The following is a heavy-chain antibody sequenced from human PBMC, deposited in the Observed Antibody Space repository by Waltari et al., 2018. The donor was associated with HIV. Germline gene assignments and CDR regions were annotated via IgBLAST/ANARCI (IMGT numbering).Heavy chain of an antibody. CDR3: ASPYYYDSSGSGYFDY. CDR1: GGSISSSSYY. Sequence: QLQLQESGPGLVKPSETLSLTCTVPGGSISSSSYYWGWLRQPPGKGLEWIGSIYYSGSTYYNPSLKSRVTISVDTSKNQFSLKLSSVTAADTAVYYCASPYYYDSSGSGYFDYWGQGTLVTVSS. J-gene: IGHJ4*02. V-gene: IGHV4-39*01. D-gene: IGHD3-22*01. CDR2: IYYSGST.